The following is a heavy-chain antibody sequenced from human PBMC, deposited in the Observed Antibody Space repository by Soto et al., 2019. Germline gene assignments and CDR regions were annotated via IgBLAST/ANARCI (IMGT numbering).Heavy chain of an antibody. CDR2: IKSKTDAETT. J-gene: IGHJ4*02. D-gene: IGHD1-20*01. CDR3: TTLYQGISN. V-gene: IGHV3-15*01. Sequence: EVQLLESGGGLVKPGGSLRLSCAASGFTFSNAWMSWVRQTPGKGLEWVGRIKSKTDAETTDYAAPVKGRFTISRDDSKNALYLQMNSLKTEDTAVYYCTTLYQGISNWGQGTLVTVSS. CDR1: GFTFSNAW.